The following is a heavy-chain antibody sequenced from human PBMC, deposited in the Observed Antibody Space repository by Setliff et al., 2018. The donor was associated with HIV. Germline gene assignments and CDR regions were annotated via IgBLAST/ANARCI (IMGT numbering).Heavy chain of an antibody. Sequence: GSLRLSCAASGFSVTNNYMMWVRQAPGKGLEWVSTLYSAGTSYFAGSVAGRFTISRDTSKNTLHLQMNSLRAEDTAIYYCASTDTSNYDAFDIWGPGTMVTVSS. CDR2: LYSAGTS. J-gene: IGHJ3*02. V-gene: IGHV3-53*01. CDR1: GFSVTNNY. D-gene: IGHD4-4*01. CDR3: ASTDTSNYDAFDI.